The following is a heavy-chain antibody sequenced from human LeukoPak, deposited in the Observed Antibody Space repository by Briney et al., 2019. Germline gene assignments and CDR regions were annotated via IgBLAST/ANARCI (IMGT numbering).Heavy chain of an antibody. V-gene: IGHV5-51*01. Sequence: GESLKISCKGSGYSFTSYWIGWVRQMPGKGLEWMGIIYPGDSDTRYSPSFQGQVTMSADKSISTAYLQWSRLKVSDTAMYYCARQVSGSWFDPWGQGTLVTVSS. CDR2: IYPGDSDT. J-gene: IGHJ5*02. CDR3: ARQVSGSWFDP. CDR1: GYSFTSYW. D-gene: IGHD5/OR15-5a*01.